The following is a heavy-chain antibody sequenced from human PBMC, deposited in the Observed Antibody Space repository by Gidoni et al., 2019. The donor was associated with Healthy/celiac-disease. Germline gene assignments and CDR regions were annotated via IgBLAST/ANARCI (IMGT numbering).Heavy chain of an antibody. CDR2: TYYRSKWYN. CDR3: ARDLAVARTYPYYYYGMDV. Sequence: QVQLQQSGPGLVKPSQTLSLTCAISGDSVSSNSAAWHWIRQSPSRGLEWLGRTYYRSKWYNDYAVSVKSRITINPDTSKNQFSLQLNSVTPEDTAVYYCARDLAVARTYPYYYYGMDVWGQGTTVTVSS. D-gene: IGHD6-19*01. J-gene: IGHJ6*02. V-gene: IGHV6-1*01. CDR1: GDSVSSNSAA.